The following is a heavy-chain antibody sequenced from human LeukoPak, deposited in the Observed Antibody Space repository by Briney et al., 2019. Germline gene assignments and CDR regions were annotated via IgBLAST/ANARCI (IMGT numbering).Heavy chain of an antibody. D-gene: IGHD1-26*01. CDR2: ITPSGDGT. CDR1: GFTFSSPA. Sequence: GGSLRLSCVASGFTFSSPAMSWVRQTPGKGLEWVSSITPSGDGTYYAASVKGRFTISRDNSKNTLYLQMDSLRADDTAKYYYAKDSRVATWWGQGTLVTVSS. V-gene: IGHV3-23*01. J-gene: IGHJ4*02. CDR3: AKDSRVATW.